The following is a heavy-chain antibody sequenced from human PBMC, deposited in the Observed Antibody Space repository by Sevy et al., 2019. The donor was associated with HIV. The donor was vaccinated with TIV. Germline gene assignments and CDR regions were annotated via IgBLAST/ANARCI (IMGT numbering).Heavy chain of an antibody. V-gene: IGHV3-23*01. CDR2: FSFGCGKI. J-gene: IGHJ4*02. CDR3: AREGCSKPHDY. Sequence: GGSLRLSCAASGFTFSNYAMSWVRQAPGKGLEWVSTFSFGCGKINYADSVKGRFTISRDNSKNTLYLQMNSLRAEDTALYYRAREGCSKPHDYWGQGTLVTVSS. D-gene: IGHD2-2*01. CDR1: GFTFSNYA.